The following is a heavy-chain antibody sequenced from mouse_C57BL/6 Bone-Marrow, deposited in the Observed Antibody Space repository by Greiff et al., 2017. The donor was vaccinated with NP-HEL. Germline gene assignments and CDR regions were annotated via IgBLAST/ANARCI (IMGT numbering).Heavy chain of an antibody. Sequence: VHVKQSGPELVKPGASVKISCKASGYSFTGYYMHWVKQSHGNILDWIGYIYPYNGVSSYNQKFKGKATLTVDKSSSTAYMELRSLTSEDSAVYYCTVVAKDYFDYWGQGTTLTVSS. J-gene: IGHJ2*01. D-gene: IGHD1-1*01. CDR1: GYSFTGYY. V-gene: IGHV1-31*01. CDR3: TVVAKDYFDY. CDR2: IYPYNGVS.